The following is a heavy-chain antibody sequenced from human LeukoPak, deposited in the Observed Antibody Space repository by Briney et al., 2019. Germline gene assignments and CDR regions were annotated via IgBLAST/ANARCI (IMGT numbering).Heavy chain of an antibody. V-gene: IGHV1-46*01. CDR1: GYTFTSYY. J-gene: IGHJ5*02. Sequence: ASVKVSCKASGYTFTSYYMHWVRQAPGQGLEWMGIINPSGGSTSYAQKFQGRVTMTRDMSTSTVYMELRSLRSEDTAMYYCARALPHRRLMDTTVEQHWFDPWGQGTLVTVSS. D-gene: IGHD5-18*01. CDR3: ARALPHRRLMDTTVEQHWFDP. CDR2: INPSGGST.